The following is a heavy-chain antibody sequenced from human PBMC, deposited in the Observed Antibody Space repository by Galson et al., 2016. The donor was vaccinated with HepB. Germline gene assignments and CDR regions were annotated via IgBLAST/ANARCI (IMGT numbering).Heavy chain of an antibody. J-gene: IGHJ6*02. D-gene: IGHD5-18*01. V-gene: IGHV3-23*01. CDR3: ARDPGMLGYSYGHLLDV. Sequence: SLRLSCAASGFTSTNYAMSWVRQAPGKGLEWVSATGDFSGTHYADSVKGRFTISRDNARNSLYLQMNSLRAEDTAVYYCARDPGMLGYSYGHLLDVWGQGTTVTVSS. CDR2: TGDFSGT. CDR1: GFTSTNYA.